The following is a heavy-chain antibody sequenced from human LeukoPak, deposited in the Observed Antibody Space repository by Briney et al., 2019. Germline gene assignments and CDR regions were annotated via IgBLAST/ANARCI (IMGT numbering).Heavy chain of an antibody. D-gene: IGHD1-26*01. V-gene: IGHV1-69*13. CDR3: ARATVGATYFDY. J-gene: IGHJ4*02. CDR2: IIPIFGTA. Sequence: ASVKVSCKASGGTFSSYAISWVRQAPGQGLEWMGGIIPIFGTANYAQKFQGRVTITADESTSTAYMELSSLRSEDTAVYYCARATVGATYFDYWGQGTLVTVSS. CDR1: GGTFSSYA.